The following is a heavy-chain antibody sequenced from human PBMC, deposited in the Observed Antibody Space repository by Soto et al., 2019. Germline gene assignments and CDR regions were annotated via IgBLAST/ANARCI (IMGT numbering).Heavy chain of an antibody. J-gene: IGHJ4*02. D-gene: IGHD5-18*01. Sequence: SETLSLTCTVSGGSISSYYWSWIRQPPGKGLEWIGYIYYSGSTNYNPSLKSRVTISVDTSKNQFSLKLSSVTAADTAVYYCARCGYSYGYVCYFDYWGQGTLVTV. CDR3: ARCGYSYGYVCYFDY. CDR2: IYYSGST. CDR1: GGSISSYY. V-gene: IGHV4-59*01.